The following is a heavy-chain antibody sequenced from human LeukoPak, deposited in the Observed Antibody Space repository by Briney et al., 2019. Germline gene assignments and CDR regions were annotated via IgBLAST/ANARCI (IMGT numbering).Heavy chain of an antibody. Sequence: ASVKVSCKASGYTFTGYYMHWVRQAPGQGLEWMGWINPNSGGTNYAQKFQGRVTMTRDTSISTAYMELSRLRSDDTAVYYCARGGITMIVVVTDDAFDIWGRGTMVTVSS. CDR1: GYTFTGYY. CDR3: ARGGITMIVVVTDDAFDI. CDR2: INPNSGGT. J-gene: IGHJ3*02. V-gene: IGHV1-2*02. D-gene: IGHD3-22*01.